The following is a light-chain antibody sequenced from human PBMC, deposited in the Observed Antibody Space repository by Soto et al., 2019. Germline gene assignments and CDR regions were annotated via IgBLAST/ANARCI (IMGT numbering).Light chain of an antibody. Sequence: EVVMTQSPTTLSVSPGERVTLSCRASQTISNNLAWYRKKPGQAPSLLIYGISTRATGPPARFSGSGSGTEFTLTISSLQSDDFALYYCQQYNNWPHTFGQGTKLEIK. V-gene: IGKV3-15*01. CDR3: QQYNNWPHT. J-gene: IGKJ2*01. CDR2: GIS. CDR1: QTISNN.